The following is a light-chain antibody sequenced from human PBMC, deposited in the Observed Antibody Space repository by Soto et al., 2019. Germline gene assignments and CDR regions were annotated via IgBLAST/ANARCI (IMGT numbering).Light chain of an antibody. CDR3: QQSYSTPYT. CDR1: QSIRSY. V-gene: IGKV1-39*01. Sequence: DIQLTQSPSSLSATVGDKVTITCRASQSIRSYLNWVQQKPGKAPKLLIYDASSLQTGVPSRFSGSGSGTDFTLTISSLQPEDFATYYCQQSYSTPYTFGQGTKVDI. CDR2: DAS. J-gene: IGKJ2*01.